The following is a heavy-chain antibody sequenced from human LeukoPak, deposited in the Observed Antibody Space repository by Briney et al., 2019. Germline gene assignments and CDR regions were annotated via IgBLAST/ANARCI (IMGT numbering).Heavy chain of an antibody. V-gene: IGHV1-69*13. CDR1: GGTFSSYA. CDR3: ARGYYDSSGYFDY. J-gene: IGHJ4*02. D-gene: IGHD3-22*01. CDR2: IIPIFGTA. Sequence: SVKVSCKASGGTFSSYAISWVRQAPGQGLEWMGGIIPIFGTANYAQKFQGRVTITADESTSTAYMELSSLSSEDTAVYYCARGYYDSSGYFDYWGQGTLVTVSS.